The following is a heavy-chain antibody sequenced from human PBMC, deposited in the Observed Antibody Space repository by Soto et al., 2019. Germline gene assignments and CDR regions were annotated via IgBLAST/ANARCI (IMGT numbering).Heavy chain of an antibody. D-gene: IGHD3-22*01. V-gene: IGHV3-48*02. Sequence: EVQLVESGGGLVQPGGSLRLSCAASGFTFSSYSMNWVRQAPGKGLEWVSYISSSSSTIYYADSVKGRFTISRDNAKKSLYLQMNSLRDEDTAVYYCARERWDYYESSAMDYYYGMDVWGQGTTVTVSS. CDR2: ISSSSSTI. CDR3: ARERWDYYESSAMDYYYGMDV. CDR1: GFTFSSYS. J-gene: IGHJ6*02.